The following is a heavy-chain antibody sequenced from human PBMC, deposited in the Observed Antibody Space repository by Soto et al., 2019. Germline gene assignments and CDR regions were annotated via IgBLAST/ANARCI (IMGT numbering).Heavy chain of an antibody. V-gene: IGHV1-18*01. J-gene: IGHJ2*01. CDR3: ARDSQYWYFEL. Sequence: QVQLVQSGAEVKKPGASVKVSCKASGYTFTSDGISWVRQAPRQGLEWMGWISASSGNTNYAQKIQGRVTMTTDTSTSTAYMELRSLRSDDTAVYSCARDSQYWYFELWGRGTLVTVYS. CDR1: GYTFTSDG. CDR2: ISASSGNT.